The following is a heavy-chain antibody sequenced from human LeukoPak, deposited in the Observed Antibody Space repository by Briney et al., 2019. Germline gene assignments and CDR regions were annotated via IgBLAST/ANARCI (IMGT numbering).Heavy chain of an antibody. CDR2: IIPILGIA. CDR3: ARNGPDDAFDI. J-gene: IGHJ3*02. V-gene: IGHV1-69*04. Sequence: SVKVSCKASGGTFSSYAISWVRQAPGQGLEWMGRIIPILGIANYAQKFQGRVTITADKSTSTAYMELSSLRSEDTAVYYCARNGPDDAFDIWGQGTRSPSLQ. D-gene: IGHD1-1*01. CDR1: GGTFSSYA.